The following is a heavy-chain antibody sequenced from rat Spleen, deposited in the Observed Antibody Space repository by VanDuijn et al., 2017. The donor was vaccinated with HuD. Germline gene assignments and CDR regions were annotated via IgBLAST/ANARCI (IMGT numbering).Heavy chain of an antibody. CDR1: GFSLTSYH. J-gene: IGHJ3*01. CDR2: IWAGGGT. D-gene: IGHD1-11*01. CDR3: TRSYGGYSSNWFPY. V-gene: IGHV2-15*01. Sequence: QVQLKESGPGLVQPSQTLSLTCTVSGFSLTSYHVSWVRQPPGKSLVWMGTIWAGGGTNYNSAVQSRLSISRDTSKSQVFLKMNSLQPEDTAIYFCTRSYGGYSSNWFPYWGQGTLVTVSS.